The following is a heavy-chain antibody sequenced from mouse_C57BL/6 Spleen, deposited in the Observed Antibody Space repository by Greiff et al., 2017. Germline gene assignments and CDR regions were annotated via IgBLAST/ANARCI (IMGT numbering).Heavy chain of an antibody. CDR3: ANYARDEGFAY. CDR1: GYAFSSSW. J-gene: IGHJ3*01. V-gene: IGHV1-82*01. Sequence: VQLQQSGPELVKPGASVKISCKASGYAFSSSWMNWVKQRPGKGLEWIGRIYPGDGDTNYNGKFKGKATLTADKSSSTAYMQLSSLTSEDSAVYFCANYARDEGFAYWGQGTLVTVSA. CDR2: IYPGDGDT. D-gene: IGHD1-1*02.